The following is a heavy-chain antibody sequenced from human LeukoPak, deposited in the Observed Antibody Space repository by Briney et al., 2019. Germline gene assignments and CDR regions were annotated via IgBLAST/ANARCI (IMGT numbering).Heavy chain of an antibody. V-gene: IGHV4-38-2*02. CDR1: GYPINNAYY. CDR3: ARVGRGYSSSWYVGYYYYMDV. D-gene: IGHD6-13*01. CDR2: LYHPDST. Sequence: SETLSLTCTVSGYPINNAYYWVWIRQPPGRGLEWIGSLYHPDSTYYNPSLKSRVTLTADTSRNQFSLKLSFVTAADTAVYYCARVGRGYSSSWYVGYYYYMDVWGKGTTVTVSS. J-gene: IGHJ6*03.